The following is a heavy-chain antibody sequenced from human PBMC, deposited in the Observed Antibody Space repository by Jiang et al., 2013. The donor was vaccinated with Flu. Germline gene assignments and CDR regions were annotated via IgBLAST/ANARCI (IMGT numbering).Heavy chain of an antibody. Sequence: GAEVKKPGASVKVSCKTSGYSFNSYGITWVRQAPGQGLEWMGWISGYNGNTDYAQKFQGRVTMTTDTSTTTAYMELRGLRSDDTAVYYCAREGFITKILGDAFDIWGQGTMVAVSS. V-gene: IGHV1-18*04. CDR1: GYSFNSYG. CDR2: ISGYNGNT. D-gene: IGHD3-16*02. CDR3: AREGFITKILGDAFDI. J-gene: IGHJ3*02.